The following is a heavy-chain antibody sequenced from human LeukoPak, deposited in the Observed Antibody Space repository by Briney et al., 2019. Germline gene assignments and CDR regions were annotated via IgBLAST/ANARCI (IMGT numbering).Heavy chain of an antibody. CDR3: ARACSSTSCQTYHYYGMDV. J-gene: IGHJ6*02. CDR2: IYTSGST. V-gene: IGHV4-4*07. CDR1: GGSISSYY. Sequence: SETLSLTCTVSGGSISSYYWSWIRQPAGKGLEWIGRIYTSGSTNYNPSLKSRVTISVDTSKNQFSLKLSSVTAADTAVYYCARACSSTSCQTYHYYGMDVWGQGTTVTVSS. D-gene: IGHD2-2*01.